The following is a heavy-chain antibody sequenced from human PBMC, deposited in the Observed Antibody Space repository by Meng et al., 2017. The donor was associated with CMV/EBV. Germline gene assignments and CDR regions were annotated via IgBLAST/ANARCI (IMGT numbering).Heavy chain of an antibody. V-gene: IGHV5-10-1*01. CDR3: ARQTKGSSWYDRGNWFDP. CDR1: FTSYW. CDR2: IDPSDSYT. Sequence: FTSYWISWVRQMPGKGLEWMGRIDPSDSYTNYSPSFQGHVTISADKSISTAYLQWSSLKASDTAMYYCARQTKGSSWYDRGNWFDPRGQGTLVTVSS. J-gene: IGHJ5*02. D-gene: IGHD6-13*01.